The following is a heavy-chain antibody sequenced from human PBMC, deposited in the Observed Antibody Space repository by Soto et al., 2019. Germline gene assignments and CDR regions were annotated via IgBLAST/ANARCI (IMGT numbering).Heavy chain of an antibody. D-gene: IGHD6-13*01. CDR2: IKQGGGEK. CDR3: ARVTAAAGPRDY. J-gene: IGHJ4*02. CDR1: GLTFSTYW. V-gene: IGHV3-7*01. Sequence: EVQVVESGGGLVQPGGSLRLSCAASGLTFSTYWMSWVRKAPGKGLEWVASIKQGGGEKSYVDSLKGRFTISRDNAKNSLYLQLNSLRAEDTAVYYCARVTAAAGPRDYWGQGTLVTVSS.